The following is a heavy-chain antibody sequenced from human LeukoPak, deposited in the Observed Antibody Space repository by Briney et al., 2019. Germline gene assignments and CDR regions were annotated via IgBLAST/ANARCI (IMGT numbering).Heavy chain of an antibody. CDR3: ARLGGYCSGGSCYSSWFDP. CDR2: IYYSGST. D-gene: IGHD2-15*01. Sequence: SETLSLTCTVSGGSISSYYWSWIRQPPGKGLEWIGCIYYSGSTNYNPSLKSRVTISVDTSKNQFSLKLSSVTAADTAVYYCARLGGYCSGGSCYSSWFDPWGQGTLVTVSS. V-gene: IGHV4-59*08. J-gene: IGHJ5*02. CDR1: GGSISSYY.